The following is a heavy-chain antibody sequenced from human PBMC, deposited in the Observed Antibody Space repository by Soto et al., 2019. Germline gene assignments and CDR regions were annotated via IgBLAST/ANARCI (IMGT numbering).Heavy chain of an antibody. J-gene: IGHJ5*02. Sequence: SETXSLTCTFSVFSIIISSYYWGWIRQPPGKGLEWIGSIYYSGSTYYNPSLKSRVTIYVDTSKNQFSLKLSSVTAADTAVYYCARRIITWIKIWGNNWLETWGQGTLV. CDR2: IYYSGST. V-gene: IGHV4-39*01. D-gene: IGHD5-18*01. CDR1: VFSIIISSYY. CDR3: ARRIITWIKIWGNNWLET.